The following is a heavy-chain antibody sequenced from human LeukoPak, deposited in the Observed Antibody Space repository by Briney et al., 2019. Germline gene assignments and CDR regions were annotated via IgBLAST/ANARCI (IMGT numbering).Heavy chain of an antibody. J-gene: IGHJ6*03. CDR1: GFTFSSYS. D-gene: IGHD6-13*01. Sequence: GGSLRLSCAASGFTFSSYSMNWVRQAPGKGLEWVSSISSSSSYIYYADSVKGRFTISRDNSKNTLYLQMNSLRAEDTAVYYCARDGAAAGTADYYYYMDVWGKGTTVTVSS. CDR3: ARDGAAAGTADYYYYMDV. V-gene: IGHV3-21*01. CDR2: ISSSSSYI.